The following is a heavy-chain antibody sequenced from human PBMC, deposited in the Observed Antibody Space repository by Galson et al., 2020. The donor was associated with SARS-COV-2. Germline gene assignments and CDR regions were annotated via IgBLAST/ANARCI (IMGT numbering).Heavy chain of an antibody. V-gene: IGHV3-30-3*01. D-gene: IGHD4-17*01. CDR3: ARAHYGAYFGGIDV. Sequence: GESLKISCAASGFTFRSYAMYWVRQAPGKGLEWVALTSYDGSNEYYGDSVKGRFTISRDNSKNTLYLQMNSLRAEDTAAYYCARAHYGAYFGGIDVWGQGTTVTVSS. CDR1: GFTFRSYA. J-gene: IGHJ6*02. CDR2: TSYDGSNE.